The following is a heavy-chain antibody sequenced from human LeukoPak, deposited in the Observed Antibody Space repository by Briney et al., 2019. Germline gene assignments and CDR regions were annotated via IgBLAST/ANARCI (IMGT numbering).Heavy chain of an antibody. CDR2: ISTYNGNT. CDR3: ARDDYFIDY. CDR1: GYTFSSYG. D-gene: IGHD2/OR15-2a*01. Sequence: ASVKVSCKASGYTFSSYGFSWLRQAPGQRLEWMGWISTYNGNTNYAQNLQGRVTMTTETSTGTAYMELRSLRSDDTAVYYCARDDYFIDYWGQGTLVTVSS. J-gene: IGHJ4*02. V-gene: IGHV1-18*01.